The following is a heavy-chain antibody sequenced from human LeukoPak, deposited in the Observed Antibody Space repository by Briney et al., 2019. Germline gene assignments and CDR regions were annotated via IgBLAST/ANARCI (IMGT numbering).Heavy chain of an antibody. J-gene: IGHJ3*02. CDR2: INHSGST. CDR1: GGSFSGYY. CDR3: ASTPPTGDFWSGYLHSPADAFDI. Sequence: SETLSLTCAVYGGSFSGYYWSWIRQPPGKGLEWIGEINHSGSTNYNPSLKSRVTISVDTSKSQFSLKLSSVTAADTAVYYCASTPPTGDFWSGYLHSPADAFDIWGQGTMVTVSS. V-gene: IGHV4-34*01. D-gene: IGHD3-3*01.